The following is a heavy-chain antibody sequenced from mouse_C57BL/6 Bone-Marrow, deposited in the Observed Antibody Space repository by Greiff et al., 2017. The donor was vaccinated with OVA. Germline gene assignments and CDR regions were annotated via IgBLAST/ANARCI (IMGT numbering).Heavy chain of an antibody. Sequence: QVQLQQSGAELVKPGASVKISCKASGYAFSSYWMNWVKQRPGKGLEWIGQIYPGDGDTNYNGKFKGKATLTADKSSSTAYMQLSRLTSEDSAVYFCARSRKYHAGSQAWFAYGGQGTLVTVSA. CDR2: IYPGDGDT. D-gene: IGHD1-1*01. CDR1: GYAFSSYW. CDR3: ARSRKYHAGSQAWFAY. J-gene: IGHJ3*01. V-gene: IGHV1-80*01.